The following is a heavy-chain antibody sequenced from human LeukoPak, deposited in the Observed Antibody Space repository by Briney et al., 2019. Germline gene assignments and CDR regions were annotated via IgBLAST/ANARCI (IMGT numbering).Heavy chain of an antibody. V-gene: IGHV1-2*02. J-gene: IGHJ4*02. D-gene: IGHD5-24*01. CDR2: IHPPSGGT. CDR3: VRDPGWLQVDY. Sequence: ASVKVSCKASGYTFTDYYIHWVRQSPGQGLEWMGWIHPPSGGTNYAEKLQGRVTMTRDTSISAAYMELTRLTSDDAGVYYCVRDPGWLQVDYWGQGTLLTVSS. CDR1: GYTFTDYY.